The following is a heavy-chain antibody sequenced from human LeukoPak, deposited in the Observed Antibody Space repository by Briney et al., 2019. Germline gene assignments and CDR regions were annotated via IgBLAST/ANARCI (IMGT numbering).Heavy chain of an antibody. D-gene: IGHD2-15*01. Sequence: SETLSLTCTVSGVSISNYFWSWIRQPAGKGPEWIGRIYTSGTTNYNPSLKSRVTMSVDTSKNQFSLRLRSVTAADTAVYYCARGQGHCSGGTCYSKWVDYWGQGTLVTVSS. J-gene: IGHJ4*02. CDR3: ARGQGHCSGGTCYSKWVDY. CDR2: IYTSGTT. CDR1: GVSISNYF. V-gene: IGHV4-4*07.